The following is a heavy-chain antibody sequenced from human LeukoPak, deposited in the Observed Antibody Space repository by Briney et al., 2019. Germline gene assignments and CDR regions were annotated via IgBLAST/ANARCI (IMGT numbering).Heavy chain of an antibody. CDR3: AREMSDTVTWGWYFDL. J-gene: IGHJ2*01. D-gene: IGHD4-17*01. V-gene: IGHV3-13*01. CDR2: IGTKGDT. Sequence: QPGGSLRLSCAASGLSFSSYDMHWVRQATGKGLEWVSAIGTKGDTYYSDSVRGRFTISRENGKNSLYLQMNSLRAGDTAVYYCAREMSDTVTWGWYFDLWGRGTLVTVSS. CDR1: GLSFSSYD.